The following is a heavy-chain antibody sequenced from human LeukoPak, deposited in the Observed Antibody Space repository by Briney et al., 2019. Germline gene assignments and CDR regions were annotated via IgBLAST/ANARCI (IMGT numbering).Heavy chain of an antibody. D-gene: IGHD3-22*01. J-gene: IGHJ6*03. CDR1: GGSISSYY. CDR2: IYTSGST. CDR3: ARAFPYYYDSSGYSTYYYYYYYMDV. V-gene: IGHV4-4*07. Sequence: SETLSLTCTVSGGSISSYYWSWIRQPAGKGLEWIGRIYTSGSTNYNPSLKSRVTISVDKSKKQFSLKLSSVTAADTAVYYCARAFPYYYDSSGYSTYYYYYYYMDVWGKGTTVTVSS.